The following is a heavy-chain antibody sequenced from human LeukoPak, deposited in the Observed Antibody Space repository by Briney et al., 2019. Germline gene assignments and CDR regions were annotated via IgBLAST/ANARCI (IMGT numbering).Heavy chain of an antibody. CDR3: ARPNGGDDMSPYDAFDI. CDR1: GYTFTSYY. J-gene: IGHJ3*02. Sequence: GASVKVSCKASGYTFTSYYMHWVRQAPGQGLEWMGIINPSGGSTSYAQKFQGRVTMTRDTSTSTVYMELSSLRSEDTAVYYCARPNGGDDMSPYDAFDIWGQGTMVTVSS. CDR2: INPSGGST. V-gene: IGHV1-46*01. D-gene: IGHD3-16*01.